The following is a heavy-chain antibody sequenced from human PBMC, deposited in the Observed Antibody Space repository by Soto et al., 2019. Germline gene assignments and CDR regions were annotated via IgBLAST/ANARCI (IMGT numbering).Heavy chain of an antibody. CDR1: GFTFSSYA. CDR3: AKFTDGYTH. CDR2: ISDSGGST. J-gene: IGHJ4*02. V-gene: IGHV3-23*01. Sequence: PGGSLRLSCAASGFTFSSYAMNWVRQAPGKGLEWVPGISDSGGSTYYADSVKGRFTISRDNSKNTLYLQMNSLRAEDTAVYYCAKFTDGYTHWGQGTLVTVSS. D-gene: IGHD5-12*01.